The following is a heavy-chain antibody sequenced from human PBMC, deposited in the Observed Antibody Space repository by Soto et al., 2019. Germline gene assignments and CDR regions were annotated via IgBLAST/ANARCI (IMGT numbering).Heavy chain of an antibody. D-gene: IGHD3-22*01. CDR3: ARDFSYYYHSSGSNWLDP. CDR1: GFTFSSYA. Sequence: GGSLRLSCAASGFTFSSYAMHWVRQAPGKGLEWVAVISYDGSNKYYADSVKGRFTISRDNSKNTLYLQMNSLRAEDTAVYYCARDFSYYYHSSGSNWLDPWGQGTLVTVYS. V-gene: IGHV3-30-3*01. J-gene: IGHJ5*02. CDR2: ISYDGSNK.